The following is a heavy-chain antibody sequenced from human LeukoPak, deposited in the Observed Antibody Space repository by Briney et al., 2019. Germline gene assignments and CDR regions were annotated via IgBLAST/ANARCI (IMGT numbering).Heavy chain of an antibody. CDR3: ASETYYDFWSGLQAYYYYYMDV. J-gene: IGHJ6*03. Sequence: SETLSLTCTVSGGSISSSSYYWVWIRQPQGKGLEWIGSIYYSGSTYYNPSLKSRVTISVDTSKNQFSLKLSSVTAADTAVYYCASETYYDFWSGLQAYYYYYMDVWGKGTTVTVSS. V-gene: IGHV4-39*01. CDR2: IYYSGST. D-gene: IGHD3-3*01. CDR1: GGSISSSSYY.